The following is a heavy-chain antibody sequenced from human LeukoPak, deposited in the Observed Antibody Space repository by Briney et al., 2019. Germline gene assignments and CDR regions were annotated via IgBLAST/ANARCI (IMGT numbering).Heavy chain of an antibody. CDR2: ISSNGDNT. CDR1: GFTFSTYD. V-gene: IGHV3-64D*06. CDR3: VRGTGY. Sequence: GGSLRLSCSVSGFTFSTYDMHWVRQAPGTGLEYVSAISSNGDNTYYADSVKGRFTISRDNPKNTPYLQTSSLRADDTAVYYCVRGTGYWGQGTLVTVSS. J-gene: IGHJ4*02.